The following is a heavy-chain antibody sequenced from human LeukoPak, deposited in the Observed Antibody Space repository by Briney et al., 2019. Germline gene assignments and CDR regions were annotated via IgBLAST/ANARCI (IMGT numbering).Heavy chain of an antibody. Sequence: PGGSLRLSCAVSGFTLNSYCMTWVRQAPGKGLEWVSSINSGGSEKYYVDSVKGRFTISRDNAKNSLYMQMNSLRAEDTDVYYCGRHSSASVWRAYRSLYYYCYINSWGEGTTVTVSS. J-gene: IGHJ6*03. CDR2: INSGGSEK. D-gene: IGHD2-21*01. V-gene: IGHV3-21*01. CDR3: GRHSSASVWRAYRSLYYYCYINS. CDR1: GFTLNSYC.